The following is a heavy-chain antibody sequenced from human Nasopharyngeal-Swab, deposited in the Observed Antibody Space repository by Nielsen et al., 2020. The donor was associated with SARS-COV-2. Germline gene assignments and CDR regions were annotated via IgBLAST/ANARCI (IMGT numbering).Heavy chain of an antibody. CDR3: ARDRGFYYDSSGYYFSYWYFDL. V-gene: IGHV1-69*04. D-gene: IGHD3-22*01. J-gene: IGHJ2*01. CDR1: GGTFSNYA. Sequence: PVKVSCKASGGTFSNYAISWVRQAPGQGLEWMGRIIPILDIANYAQKFQGRVTITADKSTSTAYMELSSLRSEDTAVYYCARDRGFYYDSSGYYFSYWYFDLWGRGTLVTVSS. CDR2: IIPILDIA.